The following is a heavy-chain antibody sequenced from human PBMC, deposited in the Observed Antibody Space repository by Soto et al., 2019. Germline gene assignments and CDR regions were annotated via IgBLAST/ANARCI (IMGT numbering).Heavy chain of an antibody. CDR1: GFTINRND. V-gene: IGHV3-30*03. J-gene: IGHJ6*02. D-gene: IGHD3-3*01. CDR3: ASCERFPRVGVDYYALDV. CDR2: MSFDGNNQ. Sequence: GGSLRLSCAASGFTINRNDMYWVRQAPGKGLEWVAVMSFDGNNQHYADSVKGRFTISRDNSKNTLSLEMNSLRRDDTAVYYCASCERFPRVGVDYYALDVWGQGATVTVSS.